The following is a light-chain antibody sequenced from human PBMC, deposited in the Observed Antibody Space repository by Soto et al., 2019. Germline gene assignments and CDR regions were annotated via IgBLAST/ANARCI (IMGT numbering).Light chain of an antibody. CDR1: SSDVGGYNY. Sequence: QSALTQPASVSGSPGQSITISCSGTSSDVGGYNYVSWYQLHPGKAPKLMIHEVSERPSGASNRFSGSKSGNTASLTISGLQAEDEADYYCASYVTGNTYVFGSGTKLTVL. V-gene: IGLV2-14*01. J-gene: IGLJ1*01. CDR2: EVS. CDR3: ASYVTGNTYV.